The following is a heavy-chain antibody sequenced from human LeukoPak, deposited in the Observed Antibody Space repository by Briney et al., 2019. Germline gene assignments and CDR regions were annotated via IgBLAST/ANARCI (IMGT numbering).Heavy chain of an antibody. D-gene: IGHD4-17*01. J-gene: IGHJ4*02. CDR3: AREFVGYGDYLGL. V-gene: IGHV3-48*03. Sequence: GGSLRLSCAASGFTFSNYEMNWVRQAPGKGLEWVSYISSSGSTIYYADSVKGRFIISRDNAKNSLYLQMNSLRAGDTAVYYCAREFVGYGDYLGLWGQGTLVAVSS. CDR2: ISSSGSTI. CDR1: GFTFSNYE.